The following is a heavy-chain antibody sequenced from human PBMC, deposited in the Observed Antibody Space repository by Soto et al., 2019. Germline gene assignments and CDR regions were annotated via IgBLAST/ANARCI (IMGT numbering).Heavy chain of an antibody. CDR1: GGSISSGGYY. V-gene: IGHV4-31*03. CDR2: SYYSGST. J-gene: IGHJ4*02. D-gene: IGHD5-18*01. Sequence: QVQLQESGPGLVKPSQTLSLTCNVSGGSISSGGYYWSWIRQHPGKGLEWIGYSYYSGSTYYNPSLKSRVTISLDTSKNQFSLNLSSATAVDTAVYYCARTGWDTAMDYFDYWGQGTLVTVSS. CDR3: ARTGWDTAMDYFDY.